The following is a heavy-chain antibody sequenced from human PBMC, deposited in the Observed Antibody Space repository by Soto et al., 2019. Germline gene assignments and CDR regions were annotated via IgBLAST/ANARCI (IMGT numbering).Heavy chain of an antibody. Sequence: TSETLSLTCSVSGGSINSYWWSWIRQPAGKGLEWIGRVYSRGTTDYNPSLNSRATLSVETSKNQFSLKLSSVTAADTAVYYCARDIGSYAYGEGYWGQGIQVTVSS. J-gene: IGHJ4*02. CDR3: ARDIGSYAYGEGY. CDR1: GGSINSYW. D-gene: IGHD3-10*01. V-gene: IGHV4-4*07. CDR2: VYSRGTT.